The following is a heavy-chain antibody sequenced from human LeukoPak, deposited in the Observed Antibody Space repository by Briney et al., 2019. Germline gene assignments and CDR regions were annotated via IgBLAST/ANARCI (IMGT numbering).Heavy chain of an antibody. V-gene: IGHV4-30-2*01. D-gene: IGHD6-13*01. CDR3: ARGVGPYSSSWYEGIDY. CDR1: GGSISSGGYY. J-gene: IGHJ4*02. CDR2: IYHSGST. Sequence: SQTLSLTCTVSGGSISSGGYYWSWIRQPPGKGLEWLGYIYHSGSTYYNPSLKSRVTISVDRSKNQFSLKLSSVTAADTAVCYCARGVGPYSSSWYEGIDYWGQGTLVTVSS.